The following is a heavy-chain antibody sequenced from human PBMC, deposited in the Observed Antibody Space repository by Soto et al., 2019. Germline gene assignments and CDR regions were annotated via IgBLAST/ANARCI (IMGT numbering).Heavy chain of an antibody. CDR3: ARCPLGWFDP. Sequence: SETLSLTCTVSGGSISSYYWSWIRQPPGKGLEWIGYIYYSGSTNYNPSLKSRVTISVDTSKNQFSLKLSSVTAADTAVYYCARCPLGWFDPWGQGTLVTVSS. CDR2: IYYSGST. J-gene: IGHJ5*02. V-gene: IGHV4-59*12. CDR1: GGSISSYY.